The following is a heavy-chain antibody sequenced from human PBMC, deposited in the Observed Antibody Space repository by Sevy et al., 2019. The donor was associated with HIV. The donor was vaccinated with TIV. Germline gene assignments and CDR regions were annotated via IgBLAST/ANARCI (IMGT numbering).Heavy chain of an antibody. CDR3: ARGTNYYESSGPSYFDY. CDR1: GFTFIDYY. V-gene: IGHV3-11*01. J-gene: IGHJ4*02. Sequence: GGSLRLSCAASGFTFIDYYMSWIRQAPGKGLEWFSHISTSGVTIYYADSVKGRFTISRDNAKNSPYLQMNSLRAEDTAMYYTARGTNYYESSGPSYFDYWGQGSLVTVSS. CDR2: ISTSGVTI. D-gene: IGHD3-22*01.